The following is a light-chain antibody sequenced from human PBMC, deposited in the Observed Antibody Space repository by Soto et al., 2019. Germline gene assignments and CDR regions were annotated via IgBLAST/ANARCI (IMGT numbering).Light chain of an antibody. CDR1: PDVRSN. CDR3: QQYNNWPPDT. CDR2: GAS. J-gene: IGKJ2*01. V-gene: IGKV3-15*01. Sequence: EIVMTQSPATLSVSPGERATLSLKASPDVRSNLAWYQQKPGQAPRLLIYGASTRATGIPARFSGSGSGTEFTLTISSLQSEDFAVYYCQQYNNWPPDTFGQGTKLEIK.